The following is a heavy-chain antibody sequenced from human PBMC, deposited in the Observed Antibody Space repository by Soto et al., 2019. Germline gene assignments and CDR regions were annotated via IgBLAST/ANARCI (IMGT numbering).Heavy chain of an antibody. CDR3: ARVGRLYYYGSGSYYSYRKHGYFDY. J-gene: IGHJ4*02. CDR2: INHSGST. CDR1: GGSFSGYY. V-gene: IGHV4-34*01. Sequence: SETLSLTCAVYGGSFSGYYWSWIRQPPGKGLEWIGEINHSGSTNYNPSLKSRVTLSVDTSKTQFSLKLSSVTAADTAVYYCARVGRLYYYGSGSYYSYRKHGYFDYWGQGTLVTVSS. D-gene: IGHD3-10*01.